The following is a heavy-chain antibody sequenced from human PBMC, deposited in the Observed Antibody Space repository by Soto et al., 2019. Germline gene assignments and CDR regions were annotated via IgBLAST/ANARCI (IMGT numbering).Heavy chain of an antibody. CDR3: ARGALSSWHSNWFDP. Sequence: ASVKVSCKASGYTFTSYYMHWVRQATGQGLEWMGWMNPNSGNTGYAQKFQGRVTMTRNTSISTAYMELSSLRSEDTAVYYCARGALSSWHSNWFDPWGQGTLVTVSS. CDR2: MNPNSGNT. D-gene: IGHD6-13*01. CDR1: GYTFTSYY. V-gene: IGHV1-8*02. J-gene: IGHJ5*02.